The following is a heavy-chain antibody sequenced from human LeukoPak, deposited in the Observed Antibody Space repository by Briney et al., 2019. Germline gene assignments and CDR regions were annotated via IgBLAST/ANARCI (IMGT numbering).Heavy chain of an antibody. CDR2: INHSGST. V-gene: IGHV4-34*01. J-gene: IGHJ3*02. D-gene: IGHD1-1*01. Sequence: PSETLSLTCAVYGGSFSGYYWSWIRQPPGKGLEWIGEINHSGSTNYNPSLKSRVTISVDTSKNQFSLKLSSVTAADTAVYYCARSPPFLSIWNDLGAFDIWGQGTMVTVSS. CDR3: ARSPPFLSIWNDLGAFDI. CDR1: GGSFSGYY.